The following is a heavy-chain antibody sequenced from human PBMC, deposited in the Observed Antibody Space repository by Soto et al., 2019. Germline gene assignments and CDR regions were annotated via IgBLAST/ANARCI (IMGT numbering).Heavy chain of an antibody. CDR2: ISWNSGSI. V-gene: IGHV3-9*01. J-gene: IGHJ4*02. CDR1: GFTFDDYA. CDR3: AKDGIAVAAWGYYFDY. D-gene: IGHD6-19*01. Sequence: GGSLRLSCAASGFTFDDYAMHWVRQAPGKGLEWVSGISWNSGSIGYADSVKGRFTISRDNAKNSLYLQMNSLRAEDTALYYCAKDGIAVAAWGYYFDYYREGSLVPV.